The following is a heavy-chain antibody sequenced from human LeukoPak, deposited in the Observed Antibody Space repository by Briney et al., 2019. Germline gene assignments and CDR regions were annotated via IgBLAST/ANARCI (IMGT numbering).Heavy chain of an antibody. CDR3: ARVGTEFHIDY. J-gene: IGHJ4*02. D-gene: IGHD2-21*01. CDR2: ISSSSSTI. Sequence: GGSLRLSCAASGFTFSDYYMSWIRQAPGKGLEWVSYISSSSSTIYYADSVKGRFAISRDNAKNSLYLQMNSLRAEDTAVYYCARVGTEFHIDYWGQGTLVTVSS. V-gene: IGHV3-11*04. CDR1: GFTFSDYY.